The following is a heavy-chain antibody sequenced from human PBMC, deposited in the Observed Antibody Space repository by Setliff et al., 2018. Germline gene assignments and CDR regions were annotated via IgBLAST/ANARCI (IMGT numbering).Heavy chain of an antibody. Sequence: SETLSLTCTVSGGSISSHYWSWIRQPPGKGLEWIGYIYYSGSTNYNPSLKSRVTISVDTSKNQFSLKLSSVTAADTAVYYCARGLPYYDILTGYYRTPPDYWGQGTLVTVSS. CDR1: GGSISSHY. J-gene: IGHJ4*02. CDR2: IYYSGST. D-gene: IGHD3-9*01. CDR3: ARGLPYYDILTGYYRTPPDY. V-gene: IGHV4-59*11.